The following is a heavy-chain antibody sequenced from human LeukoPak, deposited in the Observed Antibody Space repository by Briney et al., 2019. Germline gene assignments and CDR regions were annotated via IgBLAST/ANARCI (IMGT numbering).Heavy chain of an antibody. J-gene: IGHJ6*02. V-gene: IGHV4-39*07. CDR2: IYYSGST. D-gene: IGHD1-26*01. Sequence: PSETLSLTCTVSGGSISSSSYYWGWIRQPPGKGLEWIGSIYYSGSTYYNPSLKSRVTISVDTSKNQFSLKLNSVTAADTAVYYCASGSPGYYYGMDVWGQGTTVTVSS. CDR3: ASGSPGYYYGMDV. CDR1: GGSISSSSYY.